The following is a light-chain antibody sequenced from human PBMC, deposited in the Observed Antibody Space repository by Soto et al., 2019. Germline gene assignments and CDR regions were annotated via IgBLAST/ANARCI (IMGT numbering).Light chain of an antibody. J-gene: IGLJ1*01. CDR3: SSYTSSSTYV. V-gene: IGLV2-14*01. CDR1: SSDAGGYNY. CDR2: DVS. Sequence: QSVLTQPASVSGSPGQSITISCTGTSSDAGGYNYVSWYQQHPGKAPKLMIYDVSDRPSGVSNRFSGSKSGNTASLTISGLQAEDEADYYYSSYTSSSTYVFGAGTKITVL.